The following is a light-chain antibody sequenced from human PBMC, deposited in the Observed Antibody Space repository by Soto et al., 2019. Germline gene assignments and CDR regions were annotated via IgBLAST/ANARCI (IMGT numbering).Light chain of an antibody. CDR2: GNS. CDR3: QSYDSSLSGWV. V-gene: IGLV1-40*01. J-gene: IGLJ3*02. CDR1: SSNIGAGYD. Sequence: QSVLTQAPSVSGAPGQRVTISCTGSSSNIGAGYDVHWYQQLPGTAPKLLIYGNSNRPSGFPDRFSGSKSGTSASLAITGLQAEDEADYYCQSYDSSLSGWVFGGGTKLTVL.